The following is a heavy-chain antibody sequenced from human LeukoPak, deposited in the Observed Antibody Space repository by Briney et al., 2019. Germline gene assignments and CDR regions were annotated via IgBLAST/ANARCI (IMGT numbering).Heavy chain of an antibody. CDR1: GYTLTELS. J-gene: IGHJ4*02. V-gene: IGHV1-24*01. Sequence: ASVKVSCKVFGYTLTELSMHWVRQAPGKGLEWMGGFDPEDGETIYAQKFQGRVTMTEDTSTDTAYMELSSLRSEDTAVYYCATALPTSLWPSLDYWGQGTLVTVSS. CDR2: FDPEDGET. CDR3: ATALPTSLWPSLDY. D-gene: IGHD3-10*01.